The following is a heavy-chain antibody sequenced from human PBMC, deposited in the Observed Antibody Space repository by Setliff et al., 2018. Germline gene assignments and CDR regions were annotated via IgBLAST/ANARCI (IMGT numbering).Heavy chain of an antibody. D-gene: IGHD2-15*01. CDR1: GGSISSSNYY. CDR2: IYHRGST. V-gene: IGHV4-39*02. CDR3: ARRGVLIVPDAFDI. Sequence: SETLSLTCTVSGGSISSSNYYWGWIRQPPGKGLEWIGSIYHRGSTYYNPSLKSRVTISVDTSNNHFSLKLSSVTAADTAVYYCARRGVLIVPDAFDIWGQGTMVTVSS. J-gene: IGHJ3*02.